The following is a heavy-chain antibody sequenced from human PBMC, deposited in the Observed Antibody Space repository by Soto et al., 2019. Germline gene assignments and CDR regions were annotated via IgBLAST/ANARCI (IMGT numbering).Heavy chain of an antibody. Sequence: SVKVSCKASGGTFSSYAISWVRQAPGQGLEWMGGIIPIFGTANYAQKFQGRVTITADESTSTAYMELSSLRSEDTAVYYCAIRRSSGSYVAGGDYWGQGTLVTVSS. D-gene: IGHD3-22*01. CDR3: AIRRSSGSYVAGGDY. CDR1: GGTFSSYA. V-gene: IGHV1-69*13. J-gene: IGHJ4*02. CDR2: IIPIFGTA.